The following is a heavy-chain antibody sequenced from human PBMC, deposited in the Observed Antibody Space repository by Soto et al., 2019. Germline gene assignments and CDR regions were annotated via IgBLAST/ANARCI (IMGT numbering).Heavy chain of an antibody. CDR2: IDTSGGTT. CDR1: GFTFSSYA. CDR3: AKDGDWWSGYYNGFDI. Sequence: GSSLSLSCAASGFTFSSYAMSWVLQAPGKGLEWVSGIDTSGGTTYYTDSVKGLFTISRDKSKNTLYLQMNSLRAEDTALYYCAKDGDWWSGYYNGFDIWGQGTMVTVSS. V-gene: IGHV3-23*01. D-gene: IGHD3-3*01. J-gene: IGHJ3*02.